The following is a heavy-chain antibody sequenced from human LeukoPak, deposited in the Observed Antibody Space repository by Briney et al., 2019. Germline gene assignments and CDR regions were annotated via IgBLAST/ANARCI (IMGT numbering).Heavy chain of an antibody. V-gene: IGHV4-4*07. J-gene: IGHJ3*02. Sequence: SETLSLTCTVSGGSINSNYWSWIRQPAGKGLEWIGRIYTSGSTNYKPSLKSRVTISVDTSKKQFSLKLSSVTAADTAIYYCARRLYYYDSSGYLNDAFDIWGQGTMVTVSS. CDR2: IYTSGST. CDR3: ARRLYYYDSSGYLNDAFDI. CDR1: GGSINSNY. D-gene: IGHD3-22*01.